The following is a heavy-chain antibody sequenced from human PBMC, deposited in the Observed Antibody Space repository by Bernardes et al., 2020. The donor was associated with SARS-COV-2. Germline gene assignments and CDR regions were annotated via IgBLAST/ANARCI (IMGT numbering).Heavy chain of an antibody. J-gene: IGHJ4*02. CDR3: ARREAGSGQPYYFDY. CDR1: GFSFSSYG. CDR2: ITSAGAT. Sequence: GGSLRLSCAASGFSFSSYGMTWVRQAPGKGLEWLSLITSAGATYYADSVKVRFTISRDNSKNTLYLQMNSLRADETAVYSCARREAGSGQPYYFDYWGQGTLVTVSS. V-gene: IGHV3-23*01. D-gene: IGHD3-10*01.